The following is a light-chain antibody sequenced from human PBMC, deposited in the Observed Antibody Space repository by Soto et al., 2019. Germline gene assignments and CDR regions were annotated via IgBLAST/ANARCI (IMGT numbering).Light chain of an antibody. V-gene: IGLV2-11*01. Sequence: QSVLTQPRSVSGSPGQSVTISCAGTSSDVGAYKYVSWFQQHPGKAPKVIIYDVNKRPSGVPDRFSGSKSGNTASLTISGLQADDEADYYCCSFAGGFTFVFGTGTKGTVL. CDR1: SSDVGAYKY. J-gene: IGLJ1*01. CDR3: CSFAGGFTFV. CDR2: DVN.